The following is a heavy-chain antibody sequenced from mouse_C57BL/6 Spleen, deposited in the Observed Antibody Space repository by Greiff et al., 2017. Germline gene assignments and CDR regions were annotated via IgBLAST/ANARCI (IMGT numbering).Heavy chain of an antibody. V-gene: IGHV6-6*01. Sequence: EVQGVESGGGLVQPGGSMKLSCAASGFTFSDAWMDWVRQSPEKGLEWVAEIRNKANNHATYYAESVKGRFTISRDDSKSSVYLQMNSLRAEDTGIYYCTRGYGNYVRYFDYWGQGTTLTVSS. CDR3: TRGYGNYVRYFDY. CDR1: GFTFSDAW. J-gene: IGHJ2*01. D-gene: IGHD2-1*01. CDR2: IRNKANNHAT.